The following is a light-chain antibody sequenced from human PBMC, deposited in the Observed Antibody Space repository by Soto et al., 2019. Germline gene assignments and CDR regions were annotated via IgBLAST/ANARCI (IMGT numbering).Light chain of an antibody. CDR3: IQDYNYPLT. V-gene: IGKV1-6*01. Sequence: IQMTQSPSSLSASVGDRAPITCRASQSISSYLNWYPQKPGKAPQLLIYTASTLQSGVPSRFSGSGSGTDFTLTISSLQPEDFATYYCIQDYNYPLTFGGGTKVDIK. CDR1: QSISSY. J-gene: IGKJ4*01. CDR2: TAS.